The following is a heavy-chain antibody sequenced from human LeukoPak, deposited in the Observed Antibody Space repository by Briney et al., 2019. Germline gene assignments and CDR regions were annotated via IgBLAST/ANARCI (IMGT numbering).Heavy chain of an antibody. Sequence: SVKVSCKASGGTFGSYAISWVRQAPGQGLEWMGGIIPIFGTANYAQKFQGRVTITTDESTSTAYMELSSLRSEDTAVYYCARNGYSYGYGYYYYMDVWGKGATVTVSS. D-gene: IGHD5-18*01. J-gene: IGHJ6*03. V-gene: IGHV1-69*05. CDR3: ARNGYSYGYGYYYYMDV. CDR1: GGTFGSYA. CDR2: IIPIFGTA.